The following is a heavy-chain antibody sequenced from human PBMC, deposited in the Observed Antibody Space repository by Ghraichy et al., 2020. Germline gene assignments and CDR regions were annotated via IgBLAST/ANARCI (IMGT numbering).Heavy chain of an antibody. J-gene: IGHJ4*02. CDR1: GFTVRNYD. CDR2: ISSSGSTI. CDR3: ARDRYSSGWYRVFDY. V-gene: IGHV3-11*01. Sequence: GGSLRLSCAASGFTVRNYDISWIRQAPWKGLEWVSYISSSGSTIYYADSVKGRFTISRDNAKNSLYLQMNSLRAEDTAVYYCARDRYSSGWYRVFDYWCQGTLVTVS. D-gene: IGHD6-19*01.